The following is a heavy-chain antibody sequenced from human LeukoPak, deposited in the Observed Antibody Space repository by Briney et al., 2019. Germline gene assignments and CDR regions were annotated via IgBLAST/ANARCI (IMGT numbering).Heavy chain of an antibody. D-gene: IGHD6-13*01. J-gene: IGHJ5*02. CDR2: IRYDGSNK. CDR3: ARVVAAAVGHWFDP. Sequence: GGSLRLSCAASGFTFRSYGMHWVRHAPGKGLEWVAFIRYDGSNKYYADSVKGRFTISRDNSKNTLYLQMGSLRAEDMAVYYCARVVAAAVGHWFDPWGQGTLVTVSS. V-gene: IGHV3-30*02. CDR1: GFTFRSYG.